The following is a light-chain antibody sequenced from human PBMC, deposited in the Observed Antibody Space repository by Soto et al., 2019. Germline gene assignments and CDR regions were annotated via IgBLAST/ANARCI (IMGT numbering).Light chain of an antibody. V-gene: IGKV1-5*03. CDR1: QSISSW. CDR3: QQYYSYPWT. J-gene: IGKJ1*01. CDR2: KAS. Sequence: DIQMTQSPSTLSASVGDRVTITCRASQSISSWLAWYQKKPGKAPKLLIYKASSLESGVPSGFSGSGSGTEFTLTISSLQPDDFATYYCQQYYSYPWTFGQGTKVEIK.